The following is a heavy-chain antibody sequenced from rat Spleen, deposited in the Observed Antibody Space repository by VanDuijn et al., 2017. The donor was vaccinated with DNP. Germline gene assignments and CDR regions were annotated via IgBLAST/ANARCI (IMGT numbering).Heavy chain of an antibody. Sequence: EVQLQESGPGLVKPSQSLSLTCSVTGYSTTSSYTWNWIRKFPGNKLEWMGYINNAGSTNYNPSLKSRISITRDTSKNQFFLQVNSVTTEDTATYYCAAYYDGTYYYFDYWGQGVMVTVSS. CDR2: INNAGST. V-gene: IGHV3-3*01. CDR3: AAYYDGTYYYFDY. J-gene: IGHJ2*01. CDR1: GYSTTSSYT. D-gene: IGHD1-12*02.